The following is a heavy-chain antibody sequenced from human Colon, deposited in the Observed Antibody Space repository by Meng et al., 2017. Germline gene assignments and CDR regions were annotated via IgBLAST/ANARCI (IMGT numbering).Heavy chain of an antibody. CDR2: SIADNANA. CDR1: GYTFTRYG. CDR3: ARVVVVTGTGWFDP. Sequence: QVQVVQSGGEVEKPGASVKVSCKASGYTFTRYGIVWVRQAPGQGLEWMGWSIADNANAKYAQKFQGRVTMTTDTSTTTAYLELRSLRSDDTAMYYCARVVVVTGTGWFDPWGQGTLVTVSS. J-gene: IGHJ5*02. V-gene: IGHV1-18*01. D-gene: IGHD2-21*02.